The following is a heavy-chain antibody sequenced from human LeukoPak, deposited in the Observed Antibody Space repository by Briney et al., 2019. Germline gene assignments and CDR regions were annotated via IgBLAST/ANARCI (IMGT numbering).Heavy chain of an antibody. CDR1: GFTFSSYS. Sequence: GGSLRLSCAASGFTFSSYSMNWVRQAPGKGLEWVSSISSSSSYIYYADSVKGRFTISRDNAKNSLYLQMNSLRAEDTAVYYCAREFYDSTDRGAFDIWGQGTMVTVSS. V-gene: IGHV3-21*01. J-gene: IGHJ3*02. D-gene: IGHD3-22*01. CDR3: AREFYDSTDRGAFDI. CDR2: ISSSSSYI.